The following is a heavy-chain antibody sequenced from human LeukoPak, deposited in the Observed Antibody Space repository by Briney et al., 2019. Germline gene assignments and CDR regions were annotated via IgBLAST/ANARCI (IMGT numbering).Heavy chain of an antibody. D-gene: IGHD2/OR15-2a*01. CDR1: GGSISSYY. V-gene: IGHV4-59*08. CDR3: ARHKNFDNWFDP. CDR2: IYYSGST. J-gene: IGHJ5*02. Sequence: SETLSLTCTVSGGSISSYYWSWIRQPPGKGLEWIGYIYYSGSTNYNPSLKSRVTISVDTSKNQFSLKLSSVTAADTAVYYCARHKNFDNWFDPWGQGTLVTVSS.